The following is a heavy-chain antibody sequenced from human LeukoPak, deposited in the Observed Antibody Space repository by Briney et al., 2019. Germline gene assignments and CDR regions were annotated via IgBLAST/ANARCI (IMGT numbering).Heavy chain of an antibody. CDR2: IYPGDSDT. CDR3: ARQGVHSSSDDFDY. V-gene: IGHV5-51*01. J-gene: IGHJ4*02. Sequence: GESLKISCKDSRYSFTNYWIGWVRQMPGKGLEWMGIIYPGDSDTRYSPSFQGQVTFSADKSISTAYLQWSSLKASDTAMYYCARQGVHSSSDDFDYWGQGTLVTVSS. CDR1: RYSFTNYW. D-gene: IGHD6-6*01.